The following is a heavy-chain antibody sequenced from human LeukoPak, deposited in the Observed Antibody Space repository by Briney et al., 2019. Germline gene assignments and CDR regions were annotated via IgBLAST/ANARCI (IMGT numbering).Heavy chain of an antibody. V-gene: IGHV3-21*06. CDR2: ISSDSDGSPTDYI. CDR3: ARAFRPASDPHDFYDF. D-gene: IGHD3/OR15-3a*01. Sequence: PGRSLRLSCVASGFNFETYSMNWVRQAPGGGPEWISFISSDSDGSPTDYIYYADSVKGRFTISRDNSKNTMYLQMGSLRPEDMGVYYCARAFRPASDPHDFYDFWGRGTTVTVSS. J-gene: IGHJ3*01. CDR1: GFNFETYS.